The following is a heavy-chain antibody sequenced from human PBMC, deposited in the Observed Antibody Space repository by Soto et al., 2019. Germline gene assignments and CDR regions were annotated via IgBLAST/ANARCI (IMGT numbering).Heavy chain of an antibody. CDR2: IYYSGST. D-gene: IGHD6-6*01. CDR1: GGSISSGGYY. Sequence: SETLSLTCTVSGGSISSGGYYWSWIRQHPGKGLEWIGYIYYSGSTYYNPSLKSRVTISVDTSKNQFSLKLSSVTAADTAVYYCARGRGSSSPVCYFDYWGQGTLVTVSS. J-gene: IGHJ4*02. V-gene: IGHV4-31*03. CDR3: ARGRGSSSPVCYFDY.